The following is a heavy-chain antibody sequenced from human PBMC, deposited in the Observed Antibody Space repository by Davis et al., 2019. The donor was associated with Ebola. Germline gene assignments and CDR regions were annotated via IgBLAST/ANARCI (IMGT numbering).Heavy chain of an antibody. V-gene: IGHV3-30*03. J-gene: IGHJ6*03. CDR3: ARFDVVVSAASSSAYYYYMDV. CDR2: MSYDGFSK. D-gene: IGHD2-2*01. CDR1: GFTVSSNY. Sequence: GGSLRLSCAASGFTVSSNYMNWVRQPPGKGLEWVALMSYDGFSKQYGDSVKGRFTISRDDSRDTVFLQMNSLRAEDTAVYYCARFDVVVSAASSSAYYYYMDVWGKGTTVTVSS.